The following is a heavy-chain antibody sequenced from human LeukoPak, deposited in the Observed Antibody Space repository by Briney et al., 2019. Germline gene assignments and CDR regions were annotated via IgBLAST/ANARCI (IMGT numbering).Heavy chain of an antibody. D-gene: IGHD3-22*01. CDR2: ISGSGGST. V-gene: IGHV3-23*01. CDR1: GFTFSSYA. CDR3: AKALYYYDSSGYYPPLTFDY. Sequence: GGSLRLSCAASGFTFSSYAMSWVRQAPGKGLEWVSAISGSGGSTYYADSVKGRFTISRDNSKNTLYLQMKSPRAADTAVYYCAKALYYYDSSGYYPPLTFDYWGQGTLVTVSS. J-gene: IGHJ4*02.